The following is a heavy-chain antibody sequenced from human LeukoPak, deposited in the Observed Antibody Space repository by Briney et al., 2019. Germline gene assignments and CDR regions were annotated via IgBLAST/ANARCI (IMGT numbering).Heavy chain of an antibody. CDR3: AKVYHYGGNYDAFDI. D-gene: IGHD4-23*01. Sequence: PGGSLRLSCAASGXTFSRYAMHWVRQAPGKGLECVAVISYDGSNKYYADSVRGRFTISRDNPKNTLYLQMNSLRAEDTAVYYCAKVYHYGGNYDAFDIWGQGTMVTVSS. CDR2: ISYDGSNK. J-gene: IGHJ3*02. CDR1: GXTFSRYA. V-gene: IGHV3-30*18.